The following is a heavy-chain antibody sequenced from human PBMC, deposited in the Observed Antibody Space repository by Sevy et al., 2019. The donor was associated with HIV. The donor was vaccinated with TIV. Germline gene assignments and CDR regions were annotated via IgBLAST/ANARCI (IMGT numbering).Heavy chain of an antibody. Sequence: GGSLRLSCAASGFTFSNYAMSWVRQTPGKGLEWVSAISGSAHRTYYTDSVKGRFIISRDNSKNMLFLQMNSLRAEDTAVYYCVRAVSEYSYSDYWGQGTLVTVSS. J-gene: IGHJ4*02. CDR2: ISGSAHRT. CDR3: VRAVSEYSYSDY. CDR1: GFTFSNYA. V-gene: IGHV3-23*01. D-gene: IGHD5-18*01.